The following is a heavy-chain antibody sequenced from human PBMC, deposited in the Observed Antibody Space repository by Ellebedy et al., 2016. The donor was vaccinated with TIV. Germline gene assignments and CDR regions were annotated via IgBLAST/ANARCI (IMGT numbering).Heavy chain of an antibody. J-gene: IGHJ3*02. V-gene: IGHV4-59*12. CDR1: GGSISSYY. D-gene: IGHD3-10*01. Sequence: MPSETLSLTCTFSGGSISSYYWSWIRQPPGKGLEWIGYIYYSGSTNYNPSLKSRVTISVDTSKNQFSLKLSSVTAADTAVYYCARGNSFTMVRGVIAQDAFDIWGQGTMVTVSS. CDR2: IYYSGST. CDR3: ARGNSFTMVRGVIAQDAFDI.